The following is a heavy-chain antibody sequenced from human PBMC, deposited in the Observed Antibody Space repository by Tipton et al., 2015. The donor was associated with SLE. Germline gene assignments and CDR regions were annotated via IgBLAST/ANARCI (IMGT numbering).Heavy chain of an antibody. J-gene: IGHJ4*02. Sequence: TLSLTCSVSGGSISSGVYSWSWIRQPPGKGLEWIGYIDHSGRTYYTPSLKSRVTISMDRSENQFSLKLTSATAADTAVYFCARILQGWFGSSSQVFDSWGQGTLVTVSS. CDR1: GGSISSGVYS. CDR3: ARILQGWFGSSSQVFDS. CDR2: IDHSGRT. D-gene: IGHD6-6*01. V-gene: IGHV4-30-2*01.